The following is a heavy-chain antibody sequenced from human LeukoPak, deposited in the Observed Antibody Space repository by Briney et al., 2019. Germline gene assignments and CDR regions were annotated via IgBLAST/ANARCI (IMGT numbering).Heavy chain of an antibody. CDR1: GFTFSSYS. D-gene: IGHD3-22*01. Sequence: GGSLRLSCAASGFTFSSYSMNWVRQAPGKGLEWVSSISSSSSYIYYADSVRGRFTISRDNSKNTLYLQMNSLRAEDTAVYYCARAYYYDSSGYDAFDIWGQGTMVTVSS. V-gene: IGHV3-21*04. CDR3: ARAYYYDSSGYDAFDI. CDR2: ISSSSSYI. J-gene: IGHJ3*02.